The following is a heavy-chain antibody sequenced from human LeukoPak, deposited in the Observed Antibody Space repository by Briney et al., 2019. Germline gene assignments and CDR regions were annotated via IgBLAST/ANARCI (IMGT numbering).Heavy chain of an antibody. D-gene: IGHD1-1*01. V-gene: IGHV3-7*01. Sequence: GGSLRLSCAASGFTFSSYWMSWVRQAPGKGLEWVANIRQDGSGKYYVDSVKGRFTISRDNAKNSLYLQMNSLRAEDTAVYYCAKLNLGEMAYFDSWGQGILVTVSS. CDR1: GFTFSSYW. CDR3: AKLNLGEMAYFDS. J-gene: IGHJ4*02. CDR2: IRQDGSGK.